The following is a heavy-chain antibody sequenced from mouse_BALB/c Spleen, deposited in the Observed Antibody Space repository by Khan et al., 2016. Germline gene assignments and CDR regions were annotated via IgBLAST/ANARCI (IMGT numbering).Heavy chain of an antibody. V-gene: IGHV4-1*02. CDR2: INPDSSTI. CDR3: ASTFCDFDV. Sequence: LLYSLGGLLQPGGSLKLSCAASGFDFSRYWMSWVRQAPGKGLEWIGEINPDSSTINYTPSLKDKFIISRDNAKNTLYLQMSKVRSEDTALDYCASTFCDFDVWGAGTTVTVSS. J-gene: IGHJ1*01. CDR1: GFDFSRYW.